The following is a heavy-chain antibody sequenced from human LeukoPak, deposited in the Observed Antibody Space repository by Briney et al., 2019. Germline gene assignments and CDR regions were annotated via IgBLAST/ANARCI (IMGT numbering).Heavy chain of an antibody. V-gene: IGHV3-30-3*01. CDR1: GFTFSSSA. D-gene: IGHD6-6*01. J-gene: IGHJ1*01. CDR3: ARGSSSSGLTFQH. Sequence: PGGSLRLSCVASGFTFSSSAMHWVRQAPGKGLEWVAAISYDGSNKYYAHSVKGRFTISRDNSKNTVYLQMNSLRGEDTAVYYCARGSSSSGLTFQHWGQGTLVTVSA. CDR2: ISYDGSNK.